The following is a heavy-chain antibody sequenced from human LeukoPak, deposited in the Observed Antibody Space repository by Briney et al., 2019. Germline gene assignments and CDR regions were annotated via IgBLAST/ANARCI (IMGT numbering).Heavy chain of an antibody. J-gene: IGHJ6*03. V-gene: IGHV1-18*01. CDR3: ARRVVPAIYYYYYYMDV. D-gene: IGHD2-2*01. Sequence: ASVTVSCTASGYTFTSYGISWVRQAPGQGLEWMGWISAYNGNTNYAQKLQGRVTMTTDTSTSTAYMELRSLRSDDTAVYYCARRVVPAIYYYYYYMDVWGKGTTVTVSS. CDR1: GYTFTSYG. CDR2: ISAYNGNT.